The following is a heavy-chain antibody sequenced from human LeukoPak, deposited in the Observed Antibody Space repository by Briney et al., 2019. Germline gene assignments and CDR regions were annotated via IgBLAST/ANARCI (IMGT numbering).Heavy chain of an antibody. CDR2: ISTSSTYI. V-gene: IGHV3-21*01. D-gene: IGHD1-26*01. Sequence: GGSLRLSCAASGFTFSKYIMNWVRQAPGKGLEWVSSISTSSTYIYYADSMKGRFTVSRDNAKKSLYLQMSSLRAEDTAVYYCARAKTSGSYLYDYWGQGTLVTVSS. J-gene: IGHJ4*02. CDR3: ARAKTSGSYLYDY. CDR1: GFTFSKYI.